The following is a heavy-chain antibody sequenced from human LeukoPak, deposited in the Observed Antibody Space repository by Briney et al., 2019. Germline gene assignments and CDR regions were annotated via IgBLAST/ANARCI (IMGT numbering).Heavy chain of an antibody. J-gene: IGHJ6*02. CDR1: EFTFSNYA. CDR3: TTGIYYYYAMDV. Sequence: PGGSLRLSCAASEFTFSNYAMNWVRQAPGEGLEWVGRIERTPDGGTTDYAAPVRGRFTVSRDDSKNTLYLQMNSLKAEDTAVYFCTTGIYYYYAMDVWGQGTTVTVSS. V-gene: IGHV3-15*04. CDR2: IERTPDGGTT. D-gene: IGHD1-14*01.